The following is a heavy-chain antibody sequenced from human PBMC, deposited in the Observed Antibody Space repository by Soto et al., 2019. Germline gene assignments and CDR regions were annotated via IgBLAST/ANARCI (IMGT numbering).Heavy chain of an antibody. J-gene: IGHJ4*02. D-gene: IGHD6-19*01. CDR2: IYYSGGT. CDR1: GDSINSNYC. CDR3: ARDTGWGLGY. Sequence: QVQLQESGPGLVRPSGTLSLTCAVSGDSINSNYCWTWVRQPPGKGLEWIAEIYYSGGTSYNPSLKSRVTVSMDKSKNQFSLTRTSVTAADTAMYYCARDTGWGLGYWGQGTLVTVSS. V-gene: IGHV4-4*02.